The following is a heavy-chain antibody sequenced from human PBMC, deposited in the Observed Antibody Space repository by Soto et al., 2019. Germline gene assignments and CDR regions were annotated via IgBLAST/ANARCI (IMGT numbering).Heavy chain of an antibody. J-gene: IGHJ6*02. V-gene: IGHV3-48*02. CDR2: ISSSSSTI. CDR1: GFTFSSYS. Sequence: GGSLRLSCAASGFTFSSYSMNWVRQAPGKGLEWVSYISSSSSTIYYADSVKGRFTISRDNAKNSLYLQMNSLRDEDTAVYYCARESTVVVIEYGYGVDVWGQGTTVTVSS. CDR3: ARESTVVVIEYGYGVDV. D-gene: IGHD3-22*01.